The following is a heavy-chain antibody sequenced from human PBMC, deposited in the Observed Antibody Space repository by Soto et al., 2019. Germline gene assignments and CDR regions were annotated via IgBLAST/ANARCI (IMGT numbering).Heavy chain of an antibody. CDR1: GYSISSGYY. D-gene: IGHD2-15*01. CDR2: IYHSGST. CDR3: ARGLVVVAAPDAFDI. J-gene: IGHJ3*02. Sequence: SEPLSLTCAVSGYSISSGYYWGWIRQPPGKGLEWIGSIYHSGSTYYNPSLKSRVTISVDTSKNQFSLKLSSVTAADTAVYYCARGLVVVAAPDAFDIWGQGTMVTVSS. V-gene: IGHV4-38-2*01.